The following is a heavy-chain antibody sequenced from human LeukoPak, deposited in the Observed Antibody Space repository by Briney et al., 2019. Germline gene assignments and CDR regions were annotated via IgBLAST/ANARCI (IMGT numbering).Heavy chain of an antibody. CDR3: AKDRGYPAR. V-gene: IGHV3-30*18. CDR2: ISYDGSNK. CDR1: GFTFSSYG. D-gene: IGHD5-18*01. Sequence: PGGSLRLSCAASGFTFSSYGMHWVRQAPGKGLEWVAVISYDGSNKYYADPVKGRFTISRDNSKNTLYLQMNSLRAEDTAVYYCAKDRGYPARWGQGTLVTVSS. J-gene: IGHJ4*02.